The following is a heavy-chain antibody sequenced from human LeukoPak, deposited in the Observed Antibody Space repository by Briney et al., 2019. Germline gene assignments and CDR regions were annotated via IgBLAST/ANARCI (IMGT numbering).Heavy chain of an antibody. V-gene: IGHV4-39*01. CDR2: SYSNGRA. Sequence: PSETLSLTCTVSGGSISSIWHYWGWFRQPPTKGLEWIGYSYSNGRAFYNPSLNSRVTVSVDTSKNQFSLKLTSVTAADTAVYYCSRGPTVTTDYWGQGTPVTVSS. D-gene: IGHD4-17*01. CDR3: SRGPTVTTDY. J-gene: IGHJ4*02. CDR1: GGSISSIWHY.